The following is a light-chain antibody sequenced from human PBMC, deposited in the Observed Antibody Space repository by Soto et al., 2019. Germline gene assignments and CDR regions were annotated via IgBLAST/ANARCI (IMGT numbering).Light chain of an antibody. CDR1: QGVSSY. CDR3: QQRNSYPLT. V-gene: IGKV1-9*01. CDR2: VTS. J-gene: IGKJ4*01. Sequence: IQLTQSPSSLSASVGDRVTITCRASQGVSSYLAWYQQKPWKAPNLLIYVTSTLQSGVPSRFSGSGSGTDFTLTISSLQPEDFATYYCQQRNSYPLTFGGGTKVEIK.